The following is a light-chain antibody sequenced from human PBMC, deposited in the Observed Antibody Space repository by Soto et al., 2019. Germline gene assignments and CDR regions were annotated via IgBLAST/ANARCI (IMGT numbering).Light chain of an antibody. V-gene: IGKV3-20*01. Sequence: IVLTQSPGTLSLSPGERATLSCRASQDLNTRYSAWYQQKRGQPPSLLIFATSTRASGIPDRFSGSGSGTDFTLPISRLEPEDSAVYFCQQYDTSARYIFGQGTSLDIK. CDR2: ATS. CDR3: QQYDTSARYI. CDR1: QDLNTRY. J-gene: IGKJ2*01.